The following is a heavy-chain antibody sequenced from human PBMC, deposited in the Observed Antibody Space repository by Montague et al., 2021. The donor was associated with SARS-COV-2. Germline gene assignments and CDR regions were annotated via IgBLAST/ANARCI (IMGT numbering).Heavy chain of an antibody. CDR1: GGSISSYY. CDR2: IYYSGST. Sequence: SETLSLTCTVSGGSISSYYWSWIRQPPGKGLEWIGYIYYSGSTNYNPSLKGRVTISVDTSKNQFSLKLSSVTAADTAVYYCARGMHYYDSSGYYFDYWGQGTLVTASS. CDR3: ARGMHYYDSSGYYFDY. D-gene: IGHD3-22*01. J-gene: IGHJ4*02. V-gene: IGHV4-59*01.